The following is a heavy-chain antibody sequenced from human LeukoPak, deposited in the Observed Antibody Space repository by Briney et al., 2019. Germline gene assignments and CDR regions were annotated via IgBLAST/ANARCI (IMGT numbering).Heavy chain of an antibody. CDR2: IYYSGST. D-gene: IGHD3-22*01. Sequence: PSETLSLTCTVSGGSISSGLYYWTWIRQHPGKGLEYIGYIYYSGSTYYNPSLESRLTMSLGTSKKQFSLKLNSVTAADTAVYYCARGRFDSSGCRYFDSWGQGTLVTVSS. J-gene: IGHJ4*02. CDR1: GGSISSGLYY. V-gene: IGHV4-31*03. CDR3: ARGRFDSSGCRYFDS.